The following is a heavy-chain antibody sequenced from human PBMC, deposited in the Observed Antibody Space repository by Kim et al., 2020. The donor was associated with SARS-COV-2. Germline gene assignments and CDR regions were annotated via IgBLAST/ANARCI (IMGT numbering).Heavy chain of an antibody. V-gene: IGHV3-21*01. J-gene: IGHJ6*02. D-gene: IGHD2-15*01. CDR3: ARADGYSRLGYYYYGMDV. Sequence: GGSLRLSCAASGFTFSSYSMNWVRQAPGKGLEWVSSISSSSSYIYYADSVKGRFTISRDNAKNSLYLQMNSLRAEDTAVYYCARADGYSRLGYYYYGMDVWGQGTTVTVSS. CDR1: GFTFSSYS. CDR2: ISSSSSYI.